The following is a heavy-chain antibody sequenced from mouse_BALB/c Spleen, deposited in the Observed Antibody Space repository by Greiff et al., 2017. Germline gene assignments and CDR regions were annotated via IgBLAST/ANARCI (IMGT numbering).Heavy chain of an antibody. CDR1: GFSLTGYG. V-gene: IGHV2-6-7*01. J-gene: IGHJ4*01. CDR2: IWGDGST. Sequence: VMLVESGPGLVAPSQSLSITCTVSGFSLTGYGVNWVRQPPGKGLEWLGMIWGDGSTDYNSAHKSRLSISKDNSKSQVFLKMNSLQTDDTARYYCARDRAATYYYAMDYWGQGTSVTVSA. CDR3: ARDRAATYYYAMDY. D-gene: IGHD1-2*01.